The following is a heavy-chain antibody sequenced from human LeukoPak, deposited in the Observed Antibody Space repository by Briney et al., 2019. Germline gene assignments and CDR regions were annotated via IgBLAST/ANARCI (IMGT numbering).Heavy chain of an antibody. CDR1: KFTFRSYA. J-gene: IGHJ4*02. Sequence: GGSLRLSCAASKFTFRSYAMSWVRQAPGKGLEWVAAIGNSGYNTYYADSVKGRFTISRDNSYNTLSLQMSSLRAEDTAVYYCARAGDFDYWGQGTLVTVSS. CDR2: IGNSGYNT. V-gene: IGHV3-23*01. D-gene: IGHD3-10*01. CDR3: ARAGDFDY.